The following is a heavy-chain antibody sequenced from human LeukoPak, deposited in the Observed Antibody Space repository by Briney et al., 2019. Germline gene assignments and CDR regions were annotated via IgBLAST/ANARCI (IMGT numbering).Heavy chain of an antibody. CDR3: ARHPAYDYVWGSYRYGLDH. D-gene: IGHD3-16*02. CDR1: GGSFSGYY. Sequence: PSETLSLTCAVYGGSFSGYYWRWIRQPPGKGLEWIGEINHSGSTNYNPSLTSRVTISVDTSKNQCSLKLSSVTAADTAVYYCARHPAYDYVWGSYRYGLDHWGQGTLVTVSS. J-gene: IGHJ4*02. CDR2: INHSGST. V-gene: IGHV4-34*01.